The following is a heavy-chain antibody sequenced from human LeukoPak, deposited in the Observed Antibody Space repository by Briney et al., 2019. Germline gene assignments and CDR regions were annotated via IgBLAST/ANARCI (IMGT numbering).Heavy chain of an antibody. Sequence: SETLPLTCTVSGGSISNYYWSLIRQPPGKGLEWIGFIYTSGSSDHNPSLKSRVTISVDTSKNQFSLKPSSVTAADTAVYYCARESDFWSGYFYYYYYYMDVWGKGTTVTVSS. CDR1: GGSISNYY. D-gene: IGHD3-3*01. CDR2: IYTSGSS. J-gene: IGHJ6*03. V-gene: IGHV4-4*09. CDR3: ARESDFWSGYFYYYYYYMDV.